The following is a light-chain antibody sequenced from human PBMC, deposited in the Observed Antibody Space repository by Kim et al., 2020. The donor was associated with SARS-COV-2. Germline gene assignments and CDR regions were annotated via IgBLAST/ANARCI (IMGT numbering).Light chain of an antibody. CDR2: AAS. CDR1: QGISSY. J-gene: IGKJ1*01. V-gene: IGKV1-8*01. Sequence: AATGDRVTITCRASQGISSYLAWYQQKPGKAPKLLIYAASTLQSGVPSRFSGSGSGTDFTLTISCLQSEDFATYYCQQYYSYPPAFGQGTKVDIK. CDR3: QQYYSYPPA.